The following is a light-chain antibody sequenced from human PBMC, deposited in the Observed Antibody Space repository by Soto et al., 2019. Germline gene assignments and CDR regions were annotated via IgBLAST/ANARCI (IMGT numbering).Light chain of an antibody. CDR2: DNN. CDR3: GTWDNSLSGLYV. V-gene: IGLV1-51*01. J-gene: IGLJ1*01. Sequence: QSVLTQPPSVSAAPGQKVTISCSGSSSNIGNNFVSWYQHLPGIAPKLLIYDNNKRPSGIPDRFSGSKSGTSATLAITGLQTGDEADYYCGTWDNSLSGLYVFGTGTKVTVL. CDR1: SSNIGNNF.